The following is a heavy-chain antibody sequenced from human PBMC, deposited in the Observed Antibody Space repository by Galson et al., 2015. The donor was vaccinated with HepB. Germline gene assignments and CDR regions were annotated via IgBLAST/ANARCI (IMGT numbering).Heavy chain of an antibody. D-gene: IGHD3-9*01. Sequence: SLRLSCAASGVTFSSYAMSWVRQAPGKGLEWVSSISGSGGNTYYPDSVKGRITISRDNSKNTLSRQMNSLRAEDTAVYYCAKGSYYDLSAGYFDYWGQGTLVTVSS. CDR2: ISGSGGNT. CDR1: GVTFSSYA. CDR3: AKGSYYDLSAGYFDY. V-gene: IGHV3-23*01. J-gene: IGHJ4*02.